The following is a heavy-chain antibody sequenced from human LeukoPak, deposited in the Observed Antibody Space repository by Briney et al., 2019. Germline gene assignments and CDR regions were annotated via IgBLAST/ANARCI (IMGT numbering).Heavy chain of an antibody. D-gene: IGHD1-1*01. CDR3: ARLFGGVTTFDF. Sequence: GGPLRLSCTASGFTFGNFWMSWVRQAPGRGLQWVASMRGDGRLIHYVDSVEGRFTISRDNARNSLYLEMNSLRAEDAAVYYCARLFGGVTTFDFWGQGALVTVSS. CDR1: GFTFGNFW. J-gene: IGHJ4*02. V-gene: IGHV3-7*01. CDR2: MRGDGRLI.